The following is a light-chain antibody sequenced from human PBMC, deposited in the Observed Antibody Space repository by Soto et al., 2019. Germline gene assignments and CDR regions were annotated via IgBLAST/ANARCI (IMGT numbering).Light chain of an antibody. CDR3: SSYTSSSTEV. V-gene: IGLV2-14*01. J-gene: IGLJ1*01. Sequence: QAGLTQPSSVSGSPGQWITISCTGTSSDVGGYNYVSWYQQHPGKAPKLMIYDVSNRPSGVSNRFSGSKSGNTASLTISGLQAEDEADYYCSSYTSSSTEVFGTGTKVTVL. CDR1: SSDVGGYNY. CDR2: DVS.